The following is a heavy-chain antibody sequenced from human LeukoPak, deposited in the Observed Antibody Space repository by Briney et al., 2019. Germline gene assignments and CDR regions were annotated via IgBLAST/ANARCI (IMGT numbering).Heavy chain of an antibody. CDR1: GGSFSGYY. CDR2: INHIGST. J-gene: IGHJ6*03. V-gene: IGHV4-34*01. Sequence: TSETLSLTCAVYGGSFSGYYWSWIRQPPGKGLEWIGEINHIGSTNYNPSLKSRVTISVDTSKNQFSLKLSSVTAAVTAVYYCARGGIMITFGGVIAENYYYYYMDVWGKGTTVTVSS. CDR3: ARGGIMITFGGVIAENYYYYYMDV. D-gene: IGHD3-16*02.